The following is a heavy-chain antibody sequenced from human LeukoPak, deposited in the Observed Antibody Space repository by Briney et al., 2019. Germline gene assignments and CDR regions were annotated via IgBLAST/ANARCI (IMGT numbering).Heavy chain of an antibody. J-gene: IGHJ5*01. V-gene: IGHV4-39*01. Sequence: SETLSLTCTISGGSITSGSYYWAWVRQSPGTGLEWIGSIYRRGTTYYNPSLQSRVTISVDTSKNQFTLNLNSVTAADTAVYYCARPTGLEPPGPYRGFDSWGQGMLVTISS. CDR1: GGSITSGSYY. CDR2: IYRRGTT. CDR3: ARPTGLEPPGPYRGFDS. D-gene: IGHD1-1*01.